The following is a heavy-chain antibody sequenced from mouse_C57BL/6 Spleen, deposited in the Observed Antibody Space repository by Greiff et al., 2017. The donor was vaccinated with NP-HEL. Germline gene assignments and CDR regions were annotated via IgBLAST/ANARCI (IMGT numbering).Heavy chain of an antibody. J-gene: IGHJ4*01. CDR2: IYPGSGNT. CDR3: AREDKEDYAMDY. V-gene: IGHV1-66*01. Sequence: QVQLQQSGPELVKPGASVKISCKASGYSFTSYYIHWVKQRPGQGLEWIGWIYPGSGNTKYNEKFKGKATLTADTSSSTAYMQLSSLTSEDSAVYYCAREDKEDYAMDYWGQGTSVTVSS. CDR1: GYSFTSYY.